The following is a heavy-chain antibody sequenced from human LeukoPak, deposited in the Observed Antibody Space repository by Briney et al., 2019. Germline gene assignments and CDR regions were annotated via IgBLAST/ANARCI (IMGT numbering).Heavy chain of an antibody. CDR2: IYTSGST. CDR1: GGSISGYY. V-gene: IGHV4-4*07. J-gene: IGHJ4*02. Sequence: PSETLSLTCSVSGGSISGYYCSWVRQPAGKGLEWIGRIYTSGSTDYNPSLKTRVTMSVDTSKNQFSLKLSSVTAADTAVYFCARGSREMATIFDSWGQGTLVTVSS. D-gene: IGHD5-24*01. CDR3: ARGSREMATIFDS.